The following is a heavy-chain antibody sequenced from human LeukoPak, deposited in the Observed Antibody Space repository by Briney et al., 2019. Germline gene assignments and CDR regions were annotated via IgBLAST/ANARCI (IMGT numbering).Heavy chain of an antibody. V-gene: IGHV1-69*15. Sequence: GASVKVSCKASGGTFSSYAISWVRQAPGQGLEWMGRIITIFGTANYAQKFQGRVTITADESTSTAYMELSSLRSEDTAVYYCCWVVTPDAFDIWGQGTMVTVSS. D-gene: IGHD4-23*01. CDR1: GGTFSSYA. CDR3: CWVVTPDAFDI. CDR2: IITIFGTA. J-gene: IGHJ3*02.